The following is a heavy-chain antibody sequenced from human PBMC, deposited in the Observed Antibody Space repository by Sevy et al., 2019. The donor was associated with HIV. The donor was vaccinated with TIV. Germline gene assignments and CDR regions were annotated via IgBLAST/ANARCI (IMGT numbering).Heavy chain of an antibody. Sequence: GESLKISCKGSGYSFTSYWIGWVRQMPGKGLEWMGIIYPGDADTRYSRSFQGQVTISAGKSITTAYLQWSSLKASDTAMYYCARRYCGNPQWYDAVDIWGQGTMVTVSS. D-gene: IGHD3-10*01. V-gene: IGHV5-51*01. CDR3: ARRYCGNPQWYDAVDI. CDR2: IYPGDADT. J-gene: IGHJ3*02. CDR1: GYSFTSYW.